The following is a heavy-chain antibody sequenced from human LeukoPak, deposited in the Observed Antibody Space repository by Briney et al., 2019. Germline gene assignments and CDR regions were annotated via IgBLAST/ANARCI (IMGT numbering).Heavy chain of an antibody. J-gene: IGHJ4*02. D-gene: IGHD3-22*01. CDR2: ISAYNGNT. Sequence: GSSVKVSCKASGYTFTSYGISWVRQAPGQGLEWMGWISAYNGNTNYAQKLQGRVTMTTDTSTSTAYMELGSLRSDDTAVYYCARDRAMIVVVTAAGVDYWGQGTLVTVSS. CDR3: ARDRAMIVVVTAAGVDY. V-gene: IGHV1-18*01. CDR1: GYTFTSYG.